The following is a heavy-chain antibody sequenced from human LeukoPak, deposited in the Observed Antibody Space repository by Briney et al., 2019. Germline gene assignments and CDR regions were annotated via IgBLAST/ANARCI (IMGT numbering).Heavy chain of an antibody. J-gene: IGHJ5*02. CDR3: ARHKDTSGIDP. CDR2: INFSGST. D-gene: IGHD6-19*01. Sequence: PSETLSLTCTVSGGSISTGSHFWGWFRQTPGKGLEWIGSINFSGSTYSNPSLKSRVTTSVDTSKNRFSLKLSSLTAADTAVYYCARHKDTSGIDPWGQGTLVTVSS. V-gene: IGHV4-39*01. CDR1: GGSISTGSHF.